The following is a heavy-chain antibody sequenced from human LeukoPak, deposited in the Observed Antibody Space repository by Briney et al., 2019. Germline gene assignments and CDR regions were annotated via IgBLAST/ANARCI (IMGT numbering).Heavy chain of an antibody. CDR1: GGSISSYY. Sequence: SETLSLTCTVSGGSISSYYWSWIRQPPGKGLEWSGYIYYSGSTNYNPSLKSRVTISVDTSKNQFSLKLSSVTAADTAVYYCARGSEWELPPDYWGQGTLVTVSS. J-gene: IGHJ4*02. D-gene: IGHD1-26*01. CDR3: ARGSEWELPPDY. CDR2: IYYSGST. V-gene: IGHV4-59*08.